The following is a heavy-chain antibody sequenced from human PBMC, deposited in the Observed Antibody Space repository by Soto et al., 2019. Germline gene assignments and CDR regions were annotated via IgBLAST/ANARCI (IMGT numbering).Heavy chain of an antibody. D-gene: IGHD2-2*01. CDR2: IYHSGST. J-gene: IGHJ5*02. Sequence: SDTLYLTCAVSGGSISSSNWLTWVRQPPGKGLEWIGEIYHSGSTNYNLSLKSRVTISVDKSKKQFSLKLESVTAADTAVYYCARRHCSSTSCSGKYAWFDPWGQGTRVTVSS. V-gene: IGHV4-4*02. CDR3: ARRHCSSTSCSGKYAWFDP. CDR1: GGSISSSNW.